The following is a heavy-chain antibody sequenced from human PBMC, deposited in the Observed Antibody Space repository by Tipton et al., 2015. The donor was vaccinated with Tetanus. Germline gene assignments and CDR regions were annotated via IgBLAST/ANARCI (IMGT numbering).Heavy chain of an antibody. J-gene: IGHJ6*02. CDR3: ARSPGGYSSPYYGMDV. D-gene: IGHD6-13*01. Sequence: TLSLTCTVSGGSISSYYWSWIRQPPGKGLEWIGYIYYSGSTYYNPSLKSRVTIFGDTSQNQFSLKLRFVTAADTAVYFCARSPGGYSSPYYGMDVWGQGTTVTVSS. V-gene: IGHV4-59*04. CDR2: IYYSGST. CDR1: GGSISSYY.